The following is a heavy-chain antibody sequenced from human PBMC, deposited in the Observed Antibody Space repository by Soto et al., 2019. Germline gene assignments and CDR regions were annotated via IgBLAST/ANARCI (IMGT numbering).Heavy chain of an antibody. V-gene: IGHV4-61*01. CDR2: IYYSGST. CDR1: GGSVSSGSYY. D-gene: IGHD5-12*01. CDR3: AREVATTRGYFDY. J-gene: IGHJ4*02. Sequence: QVQLQESGPGLVKPSETLSLTCTVSGGSVSSGSYYWSWIRQPPGKGLEWIGYIYYSGSTNYNPSLKRRVSISVDTSKNQFSLKLSSVTAADTAVYYCAREVATTRGYFDYWGQGTLVTVSS.